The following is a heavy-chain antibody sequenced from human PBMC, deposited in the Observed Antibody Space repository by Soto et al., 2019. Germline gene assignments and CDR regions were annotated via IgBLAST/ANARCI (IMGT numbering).Heavy chain of an antibody. V-gene: IGHV2-26*01. CDR1: GFSLSNARMG. CDR3: ARSPILNYYDSSGQTYYFDY. CDR2: IFSNDEK. J-gene: IGHJ4*02. Sequence: SGPTLVNPTETLTLTCTVSGFSLSNARMGVSWIRQPPGKALEWLAHIFSNDEKSYSTSLKSRLTISKDTSKSQVVLTMTNMDPVDTATYYCARSPILNYYDSSGQTYYFDYWGQGTLVTVSS. D-gene: IGHD3-22*01.